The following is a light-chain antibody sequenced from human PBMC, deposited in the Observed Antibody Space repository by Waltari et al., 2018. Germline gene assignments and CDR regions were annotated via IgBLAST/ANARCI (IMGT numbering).Light chain of an antibody. J-gene: IGLJ3*02. Sequence: LVLTQSPSAPPSLGAPVKLTCGWSGGYGSNAFAWLNQQPGKGPRYLMKVNSDGSHRKGDDIPDRFSASNSGTEYYLTISSLQSEDEADYYCQTGGHGTWVFGGGTKLTVL. CDR1: GGYGSNA. CDR3: QTGGHGTWV. V-gene: IGLV4-69*01. CDR2: VNSDGSH.